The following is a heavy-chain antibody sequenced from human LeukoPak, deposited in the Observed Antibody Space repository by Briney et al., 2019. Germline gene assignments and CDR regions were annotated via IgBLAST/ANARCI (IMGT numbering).Heavy chain of an antibody. J-gene: IGHJ4*02. V-gene: IGHV1-2*02. D-gene: IGHD1-1*01. CDR3: ATEPGTSDY. CDR1: GYTFTSYG. CDR2: INPNSGGT. Sequence: ASVKVSCKASGYTFTSYGISWVRQAPGQGLEWMGWINPNSGGTNYAQKFQGRVTMTRDTSISTAYMELSRLRSDDTAVYYCATEPGTSDYWGQGTLVTVSS.